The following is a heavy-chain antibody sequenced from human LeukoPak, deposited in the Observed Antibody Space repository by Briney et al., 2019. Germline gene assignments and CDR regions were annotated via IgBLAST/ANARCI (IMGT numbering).Heavy chain of an antibody. CDR1: GFTFISYW. J-gene: IGHJ5*02. V-gene: IGHV3-74*01. CDR2: EYRDGSTT. CDR3: ARAGQYSTNNWFDP. Sequence: PGRSLTLPCVACGFTFISYWMHWVRPAAGKGLVWVSREYRDGSTTNYADVVKGRFTISRDNAKNTLYLQLKSLRGDDTAVYYCARAGQYSTNNWFDPWDQGTLVSVSS. D-gene: IGHD6-6*01.